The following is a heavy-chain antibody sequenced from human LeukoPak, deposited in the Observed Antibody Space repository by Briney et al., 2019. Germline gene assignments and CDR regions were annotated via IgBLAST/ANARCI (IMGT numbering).Heavy chain of an antibody. CDR2: VNSGGST. CDR3: TRTYGDYDYYYGLDV. V-gene: IGHV3-66*01. J-gene: IGHJ6*02. CDR1: GFTFSNNY. D-gene: IGHD4-17*01. Sequence: GGSLRLSCAASGFTFSNNYMAWVRQAPGKGLEWVSVVNSGGSTDYADSVKGRFTISRDNSKNTLFLQMNSLRAEDTALYYCTRTYGDYDYYYGLDVWGQGTTVTVSS.